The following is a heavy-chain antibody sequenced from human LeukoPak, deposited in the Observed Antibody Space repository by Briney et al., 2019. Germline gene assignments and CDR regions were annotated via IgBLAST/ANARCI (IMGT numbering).Heavy chain of an antibody. CDR1: GFTFSSYA. Sequence: GGSLRLSCAASGFTFSSYAMSWVRQAPGKGLEWVSAISGSGGSTYYADSVKGRFTISRDNSKNTLYLQMNSLRAEDTAVYYCATLSMGIGYGMDVWGQGTTVTVSS. CDR2: ISGSGGST. V-gene: IGHV3-23*01. CDR3: ATLSMGIGYGMDV. D-gene: IGHD2/OR15-2a*01. J-gene: IGHJ6*02.